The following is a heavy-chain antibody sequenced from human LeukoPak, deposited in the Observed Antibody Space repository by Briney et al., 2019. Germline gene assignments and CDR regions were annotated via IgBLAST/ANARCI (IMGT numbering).Heavy chain of an antibody. CDR2: IPPEASRT. CDR3: AGEFSGAREV. J-gene: IGHJ3*01. CDR1: DFTLSTYW. Sequence: HPGGSLRLSCTASDFTLSTYWVHWVRQAPGKGLIWVARIPPEASRTTYADSVKGRFTISRDNAKNTVYLQMNSLRVDDTAIYFCAGEFSGAREVWGQGTMVTVSS. V-gene: IGHV3-74*01. D-gene: IGHD3-10*01.